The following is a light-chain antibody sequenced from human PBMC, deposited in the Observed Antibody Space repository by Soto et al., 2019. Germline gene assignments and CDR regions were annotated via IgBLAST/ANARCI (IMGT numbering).Light chain of an antibody. CDR2: EGS. V-gene: IGLV2-14*02. CDR1: SSDVGSYNL. CDR3: AAWDDSLNGVV. Sequence: QSVLAQPASVSGSPGQSIIISCTGTSSDVGSYNLVSWYQQYPGKAPKLMIYEGSKRPSGVSNRFSGSKSGTSASLAISGLQSEDEADYYCAAWDDSLNGVVFGGGTKVTVL. J-gene: IGLJ2*01.